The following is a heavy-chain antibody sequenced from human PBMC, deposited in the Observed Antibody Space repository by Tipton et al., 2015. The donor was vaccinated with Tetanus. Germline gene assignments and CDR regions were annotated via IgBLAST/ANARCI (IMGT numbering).Heavy chain of an antibody. Sequence: QVQLVQSGAEVKKPGSSVKVSCKASGDTVSGNAVNWVRQAPGQGLEWMGRIIPLVGMTTYAQKFQGRVTFTADKSTSTAYMEMSSLRSEDTAVYYCARLGATDYWGQGTLVTVSS. CDR1: GDTVSGNA. V-gene: IGHV1-69*09. J-gene: IGHJ4*02. CDR2: IIPLVGMT. D-gene: IGHD1-26*01. CDR3: ARLGATDY.